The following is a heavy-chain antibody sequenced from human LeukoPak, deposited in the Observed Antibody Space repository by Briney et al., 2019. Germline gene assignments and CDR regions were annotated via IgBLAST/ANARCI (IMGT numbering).Heavy chain of an antibody. CDR1: GFTFSSYE. V-gene: IGHV3-48*03. CDR3: ARDQGGAGFDS. Sequence: GGSLRLSCAASGFTFSSYEMNWVRQAPGKGLEWVSYISSSGSTIYYADSVKGRFTISRDNARNSLFLQMNSLRADDTAVYYCARDQGGAGFDSWGQGTLVTVSS. D-gene: IGHD4-17*01. J-gene: IGHJ4*02. CDR2: ISSSGSTI.